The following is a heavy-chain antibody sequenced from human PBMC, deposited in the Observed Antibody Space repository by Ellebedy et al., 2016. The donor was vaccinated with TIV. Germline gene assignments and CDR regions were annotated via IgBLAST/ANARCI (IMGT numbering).Heavy chain of an antibody. CDR2: ISYDGSNK. V-gene: IGHV3-33*05. J-gene: IGHJ4*02. D-gene: IGHD4-11*01. CDR3: AKDPYSNYGYFDY. CDR1: GFTFSSYG. Sequence: GGSLRLXXAASGFTFSSYGMHWVRQAPGKGLEWVAVISYDGSNKYYADSVKGRFTISRDNSKNTLYLQMNSLRAEDTAVYYCAKDPYSNYGYFDYWGQGTLVTVSS.